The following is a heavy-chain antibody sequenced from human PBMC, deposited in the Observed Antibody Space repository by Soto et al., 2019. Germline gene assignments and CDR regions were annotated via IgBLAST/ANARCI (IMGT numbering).Heavy chain of an antibody. V-gene: IGHV1-2*02. J-gene: IGHJ6*01. CDR1: GYTITGYC. Sequence: CPASGYTITGYCMHWGRQAPGQGLERMGWINPNSGCANYAQKFQGRVTMTRDTSLSTAYMELSRLSSDDTAASCRSPSRNSTSSNYYYYGMGGWQKGT. CDR2: INPNSGCA. CDR3: SPSRNSTSSNYYYYGMGG. D-gene: IGHD6-13*01.